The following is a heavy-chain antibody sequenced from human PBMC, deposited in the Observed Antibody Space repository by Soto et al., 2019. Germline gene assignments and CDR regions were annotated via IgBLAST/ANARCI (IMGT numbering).Heavy chain of an antibody. CDR3: ARDSSGDYYGSGSYYPSYYFDY. J-gene: IGHJ4*02. Sequence: SETLSLTCTVSGGSISSYYWSWIRQPPGKGLEWIGYIYYSGSTNYNPSLKSRVTISVDTSKNQFSLKLSSVTAADTAVYYCARDSSGDYYGSGSYYPSYYFDYWGQGTPVTVSS. V-gene: IGHV4-59*01. CDR2: IYYSGST. D-gene: IGHD3-10*01. CDR1: GGSISSYY.